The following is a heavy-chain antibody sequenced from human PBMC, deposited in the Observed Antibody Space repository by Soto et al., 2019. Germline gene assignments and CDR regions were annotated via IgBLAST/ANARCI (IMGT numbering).Heavy chain of an antibody. CDR1: GYTFTSYG. J-gene: IGHJ4*02. CDR2: ISAYNGNT. D-gene: IGHD1-1*01. Sequence: QVQLVQSGAEVKKPGASVKVSCKASGYTFTSYGISWVRQAPGQGLEWMGWISAYNGNTNYAQKLQGRVTMTTDTSTSTAYRDRRGLRSDDTAVNYGARAPSGTGELGLVYQDWGQGTLVTVSS. CDR3: ARAPSGTGELGLVYQD. V-gene: IGHV1-18*01.